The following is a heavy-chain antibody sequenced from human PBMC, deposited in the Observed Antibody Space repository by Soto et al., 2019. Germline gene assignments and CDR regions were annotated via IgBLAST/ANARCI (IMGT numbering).Heavy chain of an antibody. D-gene: IGHD3-10*01. CDR3: AKDALAYNGECDCFDL. CDR2: IGGSRASA. Sequence: EVQLLESGGGLVQPGGSLRLSCAASGFTFKNFAVNWVRQAPGKGMEWVSAIGGSRASANQADSVKGGFTVSRDDSKSTLYLQMGGLRVDDTALYYCAKDALAYNGECDCFDLGGQGTLVTVSS. CDR1: GFTFKNFA. V-gene: IGHV3-23*01. J-gene: IGHJ5*02.